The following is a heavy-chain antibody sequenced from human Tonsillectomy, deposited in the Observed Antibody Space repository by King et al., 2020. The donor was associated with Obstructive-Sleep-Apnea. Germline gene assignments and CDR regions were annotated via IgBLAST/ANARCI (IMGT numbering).Heavy chain of an antibody. J-gene: IGHJ3*02. Sequence: VQLQESGPGLVKPSETLSLICTVSGYSISSGYYCGWIRQPPGKGLEWIGNIYRTGTTYSNPSLKSRVTISLDTSKNQFSLKLNSVTAADTAFYYCARGQERDYYDSSGSSPDAFDIWGQGMMVTVSS. D-gene: IGHD3-22*01. CDR1: GYSISSGYY. CDR3: ARGQERDYYDSSGSSPDAFDI. V-gene: IGHV4-38-2*02. CDR2: IYRTGTT.